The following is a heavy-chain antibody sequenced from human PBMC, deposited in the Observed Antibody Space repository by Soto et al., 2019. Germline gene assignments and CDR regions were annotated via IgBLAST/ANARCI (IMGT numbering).Heavy chain of an antibody. V-gene: IGHV1-3*01. CDR1: GYTFTGYA. J-gene: IGHJ4*02. D-gene: IGHD2-21*02. CDR2: INAGNGNT. CDR3: ARSIVVVTALDY. Sequence: GASVKLSCKASGYTFTGYAMHCVRQAPGQRLEWMGWINAGNGNTKYSQKFQGRVTITRDTSASTAYMELSSLRSEDTAVYYCARSIVVVTALDYWGQGTLVTVSS.